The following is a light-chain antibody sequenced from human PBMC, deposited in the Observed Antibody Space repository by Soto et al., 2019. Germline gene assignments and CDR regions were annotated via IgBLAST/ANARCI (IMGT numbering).Light chain of an antibody. CDR1: QSISNW. Sequence: DIHVTKSPSTLTATVGDRVTITCRASQSISNWLAWYQQTPGRAPKLLIYHSSTLDSGVPSRFSGSGSGTEFPLTSSSLQHDDFAPYYFQQNNSYPRTFGQGTKVDIK. CDR2: HSS. CDR3: QQNNSYPRT. V-gene: IGKV1-5*01. J-gene: IGKJ1*01.